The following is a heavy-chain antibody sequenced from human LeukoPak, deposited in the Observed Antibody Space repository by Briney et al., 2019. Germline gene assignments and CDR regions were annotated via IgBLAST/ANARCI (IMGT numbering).Heavy chain of an antibody. Sequence: ASVKVSFSSSGYIFSSYGISRVRQAPGQGLEWMGWISAYNGNTKYAQKFQGRVTMTTDTSTSTAYMELRSLRSDDTAVYYCARDSSGPHYWCQGTLVTVSS. CDR2: ISAYNGNT. CDR3: ARDSSGPHY. D-gene: IGHD6-19*01. V-gene: IGHV1-18*01. CDR1: GYIFSSYG. J-gene: IGHJ4*02.